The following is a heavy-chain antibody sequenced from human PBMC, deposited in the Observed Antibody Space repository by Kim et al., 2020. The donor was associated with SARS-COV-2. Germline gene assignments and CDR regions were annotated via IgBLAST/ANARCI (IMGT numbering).Heavy chain of an antibody. D-gene: IGHD2-21*02. V-gene: IGHV3-21*01. J-gene: IGHJ4*02. CDR3: AASEVVTAIPTL. Sequence: YYADSVTGRFTISRDNAKNSLYLQMNSLGAEDTAVYYCAASEVVTAIPTLWGQGTLVTVSS.